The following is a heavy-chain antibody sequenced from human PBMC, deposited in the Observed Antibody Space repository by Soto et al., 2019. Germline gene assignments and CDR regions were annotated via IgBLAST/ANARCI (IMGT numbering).Heavy chain of an antibody. Sequence: PGGSLRLSCAASGFTFSSYAMNWVRQAPGKGLEWVSVISGSGGSTYYADSVKGRFTISRDNSKNTLYLQMNSLRAEDTAVYYCARRSSSWYFDYWGQGTLVTVS. J-gene: IGHJ4*02. CDR1: GFTFSSYA. V-gene: IGHV3-23*01. D-gene: IGHD6-13*01. CDR3: ARRSSSWYFDY. CDR2: ISGSGGST.